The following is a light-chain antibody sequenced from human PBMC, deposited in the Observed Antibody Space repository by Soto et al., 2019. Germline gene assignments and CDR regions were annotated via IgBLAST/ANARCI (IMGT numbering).Light chain of an antibody. CDR2: GVT. CDR3: SSYTTTSTLIV. CDR1: SNDVGTYNF. J-gene: IGLJ1*01. V-gene: IGLV2-14*01. Sequence: QSVLTQPASVSGSPGQSITISCTGTSNDVGTYNFVSWYQQLPGTAPKLMIYGVTIRPSGVPNRFSGSKSDNTASLTISGLQAEDEADYSCSSYTTTSTLIVFGTGTKLTVL.